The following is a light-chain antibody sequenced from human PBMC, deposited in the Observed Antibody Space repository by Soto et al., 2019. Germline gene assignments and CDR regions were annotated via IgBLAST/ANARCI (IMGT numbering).Light chain of an antibody. V-gene: IGLV2-14*01. Sequence: ALTQSASVSGSPGQSITISCTGTSSDVGGYNYVSWYQQHPGKAPKLMIYDVSNRPSGVSNRFSGSKSGNTASLTISGLQAEDEADYYCSSYTSSSIYVFGTGTKVTVL. CDR2: DVS. J-gene: IGLJ1*01. CDR1: SSDVGGYNY. CDR3: SSYTSSSIYV.